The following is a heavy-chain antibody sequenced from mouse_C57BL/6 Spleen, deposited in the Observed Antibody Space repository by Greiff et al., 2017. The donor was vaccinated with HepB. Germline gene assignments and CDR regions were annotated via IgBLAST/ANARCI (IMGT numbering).Heavy chain of an antibody. Sequence: VHVKQSGPELVKPGASVKIPCKASGYTFTDYNMDWVKQSHGKSLEWIGDINPNNGGTNYNQKFKGKATLTVDKSSSTAYMELPSLTSEDTAVYYCARGHYGSVYYPLDYWGQGTSVTVSA. J-gene: IGHJ4*01. V-gene: IGHV1-18*01. CDR2: INPNNGGT. D-gene: IGHD1-1*01. CDR1: GYTFTDYN. CDR3: ARGHYGSVYYPLDY.